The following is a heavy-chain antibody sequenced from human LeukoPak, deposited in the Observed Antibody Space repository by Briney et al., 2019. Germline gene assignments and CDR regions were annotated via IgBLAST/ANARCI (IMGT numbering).Heavy chain of an antibody. V-gene: IGHV4-59*01. J-gene: IGHJ4*02. CDR1: GDSMNEYY. CDR3: ARYGYYAYDY. Sequence: SETLPLTCTVSGDSMNEYYWSWVRQPPGKGLELIGYVFYTGRTNYRPSLKNRVTISLDTSKNQFSLRLSSVTAADTAVYYCARYGYYAYDYWGQGNLVTVSS. D-gene: IGHD3-3*01. CDR2: VFYTGRT.